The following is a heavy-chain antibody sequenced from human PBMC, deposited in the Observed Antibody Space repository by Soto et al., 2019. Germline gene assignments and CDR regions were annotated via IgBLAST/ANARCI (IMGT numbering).Heavy chain of an antibody. CDR2: ISYDGSNK. J-gene: IGHJ6*02. CDR3: ARDESSSWTIYYFCGVNA. D-gene: IGHD6-13*01. Sequence: LRLSCAASGFTFSSHAMHWVRQAPGKGLEWVTVISYDGSNKYYADSVKGRVSISRDNSKNTLYLQIDSLRPEDTAVYYCARDESSSWTIYYFCGVNAWSQGTRSTVAS. V-gene: IGHV3-30*04. CDR1: GFTFSSHA.